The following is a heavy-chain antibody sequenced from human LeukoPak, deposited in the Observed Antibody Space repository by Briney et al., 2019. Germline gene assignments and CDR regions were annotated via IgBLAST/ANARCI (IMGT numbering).Heavy chain of an antibody. D-gene: IGHD2-15*01. CDR2: IYPGDSDT. Sequence: GESLKISCKGSGYSFTSYWIGWVRQMPGKGLEWMGIIYPGDSDTRYSPSFQGQVTISADKSIGTAYLQWSSLKASDTAMYYCARPYCSGGSCYLYYFDYWGQGTLVTVSS. J-gene: IGHJ4*02. CDR3: ARPYCSGGSCYLYYFDY. V-gene: IGHV5-51*01. CDR1: GYSFTSYW.